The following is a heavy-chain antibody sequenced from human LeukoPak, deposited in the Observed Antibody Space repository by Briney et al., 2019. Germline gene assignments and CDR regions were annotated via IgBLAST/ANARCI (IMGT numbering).Heavy chain of an antibody. CDR1: GFTLSDHW. CDR2: VESDASRT. J-gene: IGHJ6*02. Sequence: GGSLRLSCVPSGFTLSDHWMYWVRQGPSRGLAHVSRVESDASRTTYADSVKGRFTISRDDAKNTMYLEMNSLRVEDTAVYYCVKGGHKLDIQTTHYYYGLDVWGQGTTVAVS. V-gene: IGHV3-74*03. D-gene: IGHD5-12*01. CDR3: VKGGHKLDIQTTHYYYGLDV.